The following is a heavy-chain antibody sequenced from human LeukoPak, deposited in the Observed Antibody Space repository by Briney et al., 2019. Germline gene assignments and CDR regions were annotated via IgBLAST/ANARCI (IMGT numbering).Heavy chain of an antibody. V-gene: IGHV4-39*01. D-gene: IGHD6-25*01. CDR1: GGFISSSSYY. CDR3: ARSSGWHLLLLDY. CDR2: IYYSGST. J-gene: IGHJ4*02. Sequence: SETLSLTCSVSGGFISSSSYYWGWLRQPPGKGLEWIGSIYYSGSTYYKPSLKSRVTISVDTAKNPFSLKLNSVTAADTAVYYCARSSGWHLLLLDYWGQGTLVTVSS.